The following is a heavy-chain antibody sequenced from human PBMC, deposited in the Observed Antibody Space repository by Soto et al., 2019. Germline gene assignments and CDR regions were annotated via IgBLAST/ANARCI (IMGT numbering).Heavy chain of an antibody. Sequence: QVQLVQSETEMRKPGSSVKVSCKASGGTFGSNAISWVRQAPGQGLEWMGNIIPIFGTTKNAQNFQGRVTITADESTNTAYMELSSLRSEDTAIYYCAREGYTFGPGAVRGAFDIWGQGTMVTVSS. D-gene: IGHD1-1*01. V-gene: IGHV1-69*15. CDR1: GGTFGSNA. J-gene: IGHJ3*02. CDR3: AREGYTFGPGAVRGAFDI. CDR2: IIPIFGTT.